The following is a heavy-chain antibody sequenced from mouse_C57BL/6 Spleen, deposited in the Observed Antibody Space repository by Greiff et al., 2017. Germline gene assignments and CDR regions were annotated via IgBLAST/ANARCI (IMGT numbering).Heavy chain of an antibody. CDR3: AEAD. J-gene: IGHJ3*01. CDR2: IYPRSGST. V-gene: IGHV1-81*01. CDR1: GYTFTSYS. Sequence: QVQLQQPGAELVRPGASVKLSCKASGYTFTSYSISWVKQRTGQGLEWIGEIYPRSGSTYYNEKFKGKATLTADKSSSTAYMGLRSLTSEDSAVFFWAEADWGQGTLVTVSA.